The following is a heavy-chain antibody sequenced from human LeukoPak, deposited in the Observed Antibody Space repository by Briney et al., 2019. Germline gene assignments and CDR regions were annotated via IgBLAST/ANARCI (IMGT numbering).Heavy chain of an antibody. D-gene: IGHD3-3*01. Sequence: GGSLRLSCAASGFTFDDYAMHWVRQAPGKGLEWVSGISWNRGSIGYADSVKGRFTISRDNAKNSLYLQMNSLRAEDTALYYCAKDGSYDFWSGYYLNWGQGTLVTVSS. V-gene: IGHV3-9*01. CDR1: GFTFDDYA. CDR2: ISWNRGSI. CDR3: AKDGSYDFWSGYYLN. J-gene: IGHJ4*02.